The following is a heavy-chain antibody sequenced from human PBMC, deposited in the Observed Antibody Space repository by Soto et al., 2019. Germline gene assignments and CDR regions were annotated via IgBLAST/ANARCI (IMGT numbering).Heavy chain of an antibody. J-gene: IGHJ5*02. V-gene: IGHV1-24*01. CDR1: GYTLTELS. CDR3: TRYSNYDFWSGYLGRSNWFDP. CDR2: FDPEDGET. D-gene: IGHD3-3*01. Sequence: QVQLVQSGAEVKKPGASVKVSCKVSGYTLTELSMHWVRQAPGKGLEWMGGFDPEDGETIYAQKFQGRVTMTEDTSTDTAYMELSSLRSEAAAVYYCTRYSNYDFWSGYLGRSNWFDPWGQGTLVTVSS.